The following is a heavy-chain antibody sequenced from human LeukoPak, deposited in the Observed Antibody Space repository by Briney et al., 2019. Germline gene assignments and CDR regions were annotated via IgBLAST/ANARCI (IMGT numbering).Heavy chain of an antibody. CDR3: ARAHTAMVYYFDY. J-gene: IGHJ4*02. Sequence: SETLSLTCTVSGGSISSYYWSWIRQPPGKGLEWIGYIYYSGSTNYNPSLKSRATISVDTSKNQFSLKLSSVTAADTAVYYCARAHTAMVYYFDYWGQGTLVTVSS. CDR1: GGSISSYY. V-gene: IGHV4-59*01. D-gene: IGHD5-18*01. CDR2: IYYSGST.